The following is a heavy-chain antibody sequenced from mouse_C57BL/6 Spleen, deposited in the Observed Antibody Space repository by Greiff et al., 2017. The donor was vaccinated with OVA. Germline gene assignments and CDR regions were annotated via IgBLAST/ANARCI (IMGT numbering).Heavy chain of an antibody. CDR1: GYSITSGYY. V-gene: IGHV3-6*01. CDR2: ISYDGSN. J-gene: IGHJ4*01. CDR3: LLYYYAMDY. Sequence: DVQLQESGPGLVKPSQSLSLTCSVTGYSITSGYYWNWIRQFPGNKLEWMGYISYDGSNNYNPSLKNRISITRDTSKNQFFLKLNSVTTEDTATYYCLLYYYAMDYWGQGTSVTVSS.